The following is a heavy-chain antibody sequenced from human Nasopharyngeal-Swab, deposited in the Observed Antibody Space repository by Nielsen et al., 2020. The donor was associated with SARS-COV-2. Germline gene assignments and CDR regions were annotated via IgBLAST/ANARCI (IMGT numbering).Heavy chain of an antibody. J-gene: IGHJ4*02. CDR2: IYWDDDK. V-gene: IGHV2-5*02. CDR3: ARMTTVTIIDY. Sequence: SGPTLVTPTPTLTLTCTFSGFSLSTRGVGVGWIRQHPGKALEWLDLIYWDDDKRYSPSLKSRLTITKDTSKNHVVLTMTNMDPVDTSTYYCARMTTVTIIDYWGQGTLVTVSS. CDR1: GFSLSTRGVG. D-gene: IGHD4-17*01.